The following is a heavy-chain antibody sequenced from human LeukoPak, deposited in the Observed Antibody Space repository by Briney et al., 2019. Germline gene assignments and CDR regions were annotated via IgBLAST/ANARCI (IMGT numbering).Heavy chain of an antibody. V-gene: IGHV4-59*01. D-gene: IGHD3-22*01. CDR2: IYYSGST. CDR1: GGSISSYY. CDR3: ARVPNYYDSSGYYYTPGHFDY. Sequence: SETLSLTCTVSGGSISSYYWSWIRQPPGKGLEWIGYIYYSGSTNYNPSLKSRVTISVDTSKNQFSLKLSSVTAADTAVYYCARVPNYYDSSGYYYTPGHFDYWGQGTLVTVSS. J-gene: IGHJ4*02.